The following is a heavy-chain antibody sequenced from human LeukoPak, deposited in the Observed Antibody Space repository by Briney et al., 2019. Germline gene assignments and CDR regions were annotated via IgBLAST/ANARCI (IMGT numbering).Heavy chain of an antibody. J-gene: IGHJ4*02. V-gene: IGHV3-74*01. Sequence: SGGSLRLSCVASGLTISDYWMHWVRQVPGKGLVWVSRINNDGSSTRYAESVKGRFTISKDNAKNTLYLQMNSLRAEDTAVYYCASDYDFWSGYYGYWGQGTLVTVSS. CDR1: GLTISDYW. CDR2: INNDGSST. CDR3: ASDYDFWSGYYGY. D-gene: IGHD3-3*01.